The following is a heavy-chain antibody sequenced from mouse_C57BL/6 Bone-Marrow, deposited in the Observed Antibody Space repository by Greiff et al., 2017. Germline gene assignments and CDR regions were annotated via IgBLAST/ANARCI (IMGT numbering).Heavy chain of an antibody. CDR2: ISSGSSTI. CDR1: GFTFSDYG. Sequence: EVQVVESGGGLVKPGGSLKLSCAASGFTFSDYGMHWVRQAPETGLEWVAYISSGSSTIYYADTVKGRFTISRDNAKNTLFLQMTSLRSEDTAMYYCARPYYYGSSYGFDYWGQGTTLTVSS. V-gene: IGHV5-17*01. J-gene: IGHJ2*01. D-gene: IGHD1-1*01. CDR3: ARPYYYGSSYGFDY.